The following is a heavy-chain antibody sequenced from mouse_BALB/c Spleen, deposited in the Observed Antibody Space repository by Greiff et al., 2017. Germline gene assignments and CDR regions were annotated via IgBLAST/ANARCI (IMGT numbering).Heavy chain of an antibody. D-gene: IGHD2-4*01. CDR1: GYSITSGYY. Sequence: EVQLQESGPGLVKPSQSLSLTCSVTGYSITSGYYWNWIRQFPGNKLEWMGYISYDGSNNYNPSLKNRISITRDTSKNQFFLKLNSVTTEDTATYYCARGDDYDVLDYWGQGTSVTVSS. J-gene: IGHJ4*01. CDR3: ARGDDYDVLDY. V-gene: IGHV3-6*02. CDR2: ISYDGSN.